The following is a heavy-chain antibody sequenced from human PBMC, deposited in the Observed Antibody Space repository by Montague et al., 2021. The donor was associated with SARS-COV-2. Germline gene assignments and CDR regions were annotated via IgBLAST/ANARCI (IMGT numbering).Heavy chain of an antibody. J-gene: IGHJ3*02. Sequence: PALVKPTQTLTLTCTFSGFSLSTSGVGVGWIRQPPGKALEWLALIYRDDDKRYSPPLKSRLTITKDTSKNQVVLTMTNMDPVDTATYYCARRITIYAFDIWGQGTMVTVSS. D-gene: IGHD3-3*01. CDR1: GFSLSTSGVG. V-gene: IGHV2-5*02. CDR2: IYRDDDK. CDR3: ARRITIYAFDI.